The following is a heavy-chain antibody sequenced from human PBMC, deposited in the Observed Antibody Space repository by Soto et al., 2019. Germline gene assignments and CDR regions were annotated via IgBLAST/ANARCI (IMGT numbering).Heavy chain of an antibody. CDR3: ARGKDYGYFDY. CDR1: GFTFSSYG. V-gene: IGHV3-33*01. D-gene: IGHD4-17*01. CDR2: IWDDGSNK. J-gene: IGHJ4*02. Sequence: QVQLVESGGGVVQPGRSLRLSCAASGFTFSSYGMHWVRQAPGKGLEWVAVIWDDGSNKYYADSVKGRFTISRDNSKNTLYLQMNSLRAEEKAVYYCARGKDYGYFDYWGQGTLVTVSS.